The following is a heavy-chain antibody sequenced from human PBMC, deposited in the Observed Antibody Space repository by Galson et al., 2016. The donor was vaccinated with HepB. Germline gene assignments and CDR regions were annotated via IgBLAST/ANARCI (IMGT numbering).Heavy chain of an antibody. CDR2: SYNAGNR. J-gene: IGHJ4*02. CDR3: ASLQRRDLVIVPTAISFDL. V-gene: IGHV3-53*01. CDR1: GFTVSGKF. D-gene: IGHD2-2*01. Sequence: SLRLSCAASGFTVSGKFMTWVRQAPGKGLEWVSFSYNAGNRYYAESVKGRSTTSRDNSKNTFYLQMNSLRAEDTAVYYCASLQRRDLVIVPTAISFDLWGQGTLVTVSS.